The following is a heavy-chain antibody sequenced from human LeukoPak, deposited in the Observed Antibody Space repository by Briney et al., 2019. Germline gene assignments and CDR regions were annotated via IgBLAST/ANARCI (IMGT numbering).Heavy chain of an antibody. Sequence: SVKVSCKASGGTFSSYAISWVRQAPGQGLEWMGGIIPIFGTANYAQKFQGRVTITADESTSTAYMELSSLRSEDTAVYYCAXKKDGGTDAFDIWGQGTMVTVSS. CDR3: AXKKDGGTDAFDI. J-gene: IGHJ3*02. D-gene: IGHD4-23*01. CDR1: GGTFSSYA. CDR2: IIPIFGTA. V-gene: IGHV1-69*01.